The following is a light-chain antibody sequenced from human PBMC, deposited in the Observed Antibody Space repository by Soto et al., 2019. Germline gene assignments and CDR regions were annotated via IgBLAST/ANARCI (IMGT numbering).Light chain of an antibody. CDR1: TSDVGGYNY. CDR2: DVS. CDR3: CSYAGSYTFL. J-gene: IGLJ2*01. Sequence: QSALTQPRSVSGSPGQSVTISCTGTTSDVGGYNYVSWYHQRPGKAPKLLIYDVSKRPSGVPDRFSGSKSGNTASLTISGVQAEDEADYYCCSYAGSYTFLFGGGTKVTVL. V-gene: IGLV2-11*01.